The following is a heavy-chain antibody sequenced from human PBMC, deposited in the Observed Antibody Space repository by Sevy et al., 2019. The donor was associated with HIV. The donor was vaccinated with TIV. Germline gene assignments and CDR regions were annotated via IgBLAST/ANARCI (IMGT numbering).Heavy chain of an antibody. V-gene: IGHV3-30*18. CDR3: ANAYSGSYSHSYLYALDV. CDR1: GFSFSYYG. CDR2: ISHDGINE. Sequence: GGSLRLSCIGSGFSFSYYGIHWVRQAPGKVLDWVALISHDGINEYCADSVKGRFTISRDNSKNTVYLEMNSLRSEDTAIYFCANAYSGSYSHSYLYALDVWGQGTTVTVSS. D-gene: IGHD1-26*01. J-gene: IGHJ6*02.